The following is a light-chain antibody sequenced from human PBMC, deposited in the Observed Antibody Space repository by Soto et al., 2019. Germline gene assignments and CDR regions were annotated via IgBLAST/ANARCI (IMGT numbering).Light chain of an antibody. J-gene: IGLJ3*02. Sequence: QSVLTQPPSASGSPRQSVTISCTGTSSDIGGYDYVSWYQQHPGKAPKLIIYEVNKRPSGVPDRFSGSKSGNTASLIVSGLQAEDEADYYCSSYAGSNNLVFAGGTKVTVL. V-gene: IGLV2-8*01. CDR2: EVN. CDR3: SSYAGSNNLV. CDR1: SSDIGGYDY.